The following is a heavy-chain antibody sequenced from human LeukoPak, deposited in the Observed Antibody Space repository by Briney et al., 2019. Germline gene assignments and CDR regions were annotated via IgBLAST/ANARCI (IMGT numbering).Heavy chain of an antibody. Sequence: PGGSLRLSCAVSGITLSNYGMSWVRQAPGKGLEWVAGLSGSGGGPNYADSVKGRFTISRDNAKNTLYLQMNSLRAEDTAVYFCAKRGVVIRVVLVGFHKEAYYFDSWGQGALVTVSS. D-gene: IGHD3-3*01. V-gene: IGHV3-23*01. CDR1: GITLSNYG. J-gene: IGHJ4*02. CDR2: LSGSGGGP. CDR3: AKRGVVIRVVLVGFHKEAYYFDS.